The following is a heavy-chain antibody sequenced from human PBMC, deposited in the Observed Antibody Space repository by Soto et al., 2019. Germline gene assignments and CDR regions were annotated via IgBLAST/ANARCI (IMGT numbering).Heavy chain of an antibody. CDR2: IFYRGTI. V-gene: IGHV4-59*08. CDR1: GGSTNGYY. Sequence: QVQLRESGPGLVRPSETLSLSCTVSGGSTNGYYWSWIRQSPETGLEWIGDIFYRGTINYNPSLKSRMSISLDTSTNQFSLSLRSVTASDTAVYYCARRGTQLWAAEAHWYFDLWGRGTRVSVSS. D-gene: IGHD6-6*01. J-gene: IGHJ2*01. CDR3: ARRGTQLWAAEAHWYFDL.